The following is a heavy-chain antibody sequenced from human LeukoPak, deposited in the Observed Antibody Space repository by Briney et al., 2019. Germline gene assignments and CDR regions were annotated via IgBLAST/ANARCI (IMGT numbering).Heavy chain of an antibody. D-gene: IGHD2-2*01. Sequence: GGSLRLSCAASGFTFSSYAMSWVRQAPGKGLEWVSAISGSGGSTYYADSVKGRFTISRDNSKNTPYLQMNSLRAEDTAVYYCAKDHAPLDIVVVPAAKETPSYWGQGTLVTVSS. CDR2: ISGSGGST. V-gene: IGHV3-23*01. CDR1: GFTFSSYA. J-gene: IGHJ4*02. CDR3: AKDHAPLDIVVVPAAKETPSY.